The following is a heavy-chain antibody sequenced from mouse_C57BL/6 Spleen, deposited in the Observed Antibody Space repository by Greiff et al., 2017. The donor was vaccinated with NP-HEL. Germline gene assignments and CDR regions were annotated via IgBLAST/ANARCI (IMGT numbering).Heavy chain of an antibody. J-gene: IGHJ2*01. CDR3: ASGLRGDYYFDY. Sequence: QVQLQQPGAELVKPGASVKMSCKASGYTFTSYWITWVKQRPGQGLEWIGDIYPGSGSTNYNEKFKSKATLTVDTSSSTAYMQLSSLTSEDSAVYYCASGLRGDYYFDYWGQGTTLTVSS. D-gene: IGHD1-1*01. CDR1: GYTFTSYW. CDR2: IYPGSGST. V-gene: IGHV1-55*01.